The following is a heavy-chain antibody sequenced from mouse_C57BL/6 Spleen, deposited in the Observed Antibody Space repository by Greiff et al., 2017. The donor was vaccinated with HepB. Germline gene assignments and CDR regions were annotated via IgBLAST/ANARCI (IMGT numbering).Heavy chain of an antibody. CDR2: IYPGSGST. V-gene: IGHV1-55*01. J-gene: IGHJ1*03. Sequence: QVQLHQPGAELVKPGASVKMSCKASGYTFTSYWITWVKQRPGQGLEWIGDIYPGSGSTNYNEKFKSKATLTVDTSSSTAYMQLSSLTSEDSAVYYCARVITTVVARYFDVWGTGTTVTVSS. CDR1: GYTFTSYW. CDR3: ARVITTVVARYFDV. D-gene: IGHD1-1*01.